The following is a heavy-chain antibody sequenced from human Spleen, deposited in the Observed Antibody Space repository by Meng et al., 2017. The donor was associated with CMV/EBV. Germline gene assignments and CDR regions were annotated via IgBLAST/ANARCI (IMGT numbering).Heavy chain of an antibody. D-gene: IGHD3-22*01. Sequence: VQLVQSGAEVKKPGASVKVSCKASGYTFTSYGISWVRQAPGQGLEWMGWISAYNGNTNYAQKLQGRVTMTTDTSTSTAYMELRSLRSDDTAVYYCARVWHYDSSGYYLGDFDYWGQGTLVTVSS. CDR3: ARVWHYDSSGYYLGDFDY. CDR2: ISAYNGNT. CDR1: GYTFTSYG. V-gene: IGHV1-18*01. J-gene: IGHJ4*02.